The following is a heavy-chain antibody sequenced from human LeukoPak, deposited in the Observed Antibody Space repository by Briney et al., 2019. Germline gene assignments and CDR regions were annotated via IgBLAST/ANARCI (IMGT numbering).Heavy chain of an antibody. CDR3: ARGASTLLGYFDY. J-gene: IGHJ4*02. CDR2: INHSGST. D-gene: IGHD7-27*01. CDR1: GGSFSGYY. V-gene: IGHV4-34*01. Sequence: SETLSLTCAVYGGSFSGYYWSWIRQPPGKGLEWIGEINHSGSTNYNPSLKSRVTISVDMSKNQFSLKLSSVTAADTAVYYCARGASTLLGYFDYWGQGTLVTVSS.